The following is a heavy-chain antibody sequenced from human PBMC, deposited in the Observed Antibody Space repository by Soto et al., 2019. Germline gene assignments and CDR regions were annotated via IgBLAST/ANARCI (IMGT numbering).Heavy chain of an antibody. CDR3: ARETYYDFWSGYSDYYYYYYMDV. D-gene: IGHD3-3*01. CDR1: GGSISSYY. V-gene: IGHV4-59*01. Sequence: PSETPSLTCTVSGGSISSYYWSWIRQPPGKGLEWIGYIYYSGSTNYNPSLKSRVTISVDTSKNQFSLKLSSVTAADTAVYYCARETYYDFWSGYSDYYYYYYMDVWGKGTTVTVSS. CDR2: IYYSGST. J-gene: IGHJ6*03.